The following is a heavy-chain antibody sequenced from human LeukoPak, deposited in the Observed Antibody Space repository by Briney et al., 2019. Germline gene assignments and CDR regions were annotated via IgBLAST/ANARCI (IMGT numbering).Heavy chain of an antibody. J-gene: IGHJ6*04. CDR1: GYSFTRYW. Sequence: GESLKISCKASGYSFTRYWITWVRQMPGKGLEWMGMIDPSDSSIDYSPPFQGQVTMSVDKSVSTAYLQWSSLRASDTAMYYCARQAFDSEAEIFYSYGLDVWGKGTSVIVSS. CDR2: IDPSDSSI. D-gene: IGHD2/OR15-2a*01. V-gene: IGHV5-10-1*01. CDR3: ARQAFDSEAEIFYSYGLDV.